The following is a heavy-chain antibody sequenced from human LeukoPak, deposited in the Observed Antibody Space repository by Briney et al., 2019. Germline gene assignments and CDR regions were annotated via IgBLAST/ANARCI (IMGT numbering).Heavy chain of an antibody. CDR3: ARSYSSSWQNAFDI. D-gene: IGHD6-13*01. V-gene: IGHV1-69*05. Sequence: GASVKVSCKASGGTFSSYAISWVRQAPGQGLEWMGRIIPIFGTANYAQKFQGRVTITTDESTSTAYMELSSPRSEGTAVYYCARSYSSSWQNAFDIWGQGTMVTVSS. CDR2: IIPIFGTA. J-gene: IGHJ3*02. CDR1: GGTFSSYA.